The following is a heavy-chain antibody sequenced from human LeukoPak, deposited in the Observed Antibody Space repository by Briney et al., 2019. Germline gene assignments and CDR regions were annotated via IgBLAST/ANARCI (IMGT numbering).Heavy chain of an antibody. D-gene: IGHD3-10*01. V-gene: IGHV1-18*01. Sequence: ASVKVSCKASGYTFTSYGISWVRQAPGQGLEWMGWISAYNGNTNYAQKLQGRVTMTTDTSTSTAYMELRSLRSDDTAVYYCARDSWTGAPFGELLSWGTYYFDYWGQGTLVTVSS. CDR1: GYTFTSYG. J-gene: IGHJ4*02. CDR2: ISAYNGNT. CDR3: ARDSWTGAPFGELLSWGTYYFDY.